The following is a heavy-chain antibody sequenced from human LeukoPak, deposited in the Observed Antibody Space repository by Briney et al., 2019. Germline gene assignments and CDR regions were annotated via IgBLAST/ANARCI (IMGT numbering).Heavy chain of an antibody. Sequence: SETLSLTCTVSGGSITSSSYYWGWIRQPPGKGLEWIGSISYRGSAYYNPSLKSRVTISEETSKNQFSLKLSSVTAADTAVYYCARRKGGFDYWGQGTMVTVSS. V-gene: IGHV4-39*07. CDR1: GGSITSSSYY. CDR3: ARRKGGFDY. CDR2: ISYRGSA. D-gene: IGHD3-16*01. J-gene: IGHJ4*02.